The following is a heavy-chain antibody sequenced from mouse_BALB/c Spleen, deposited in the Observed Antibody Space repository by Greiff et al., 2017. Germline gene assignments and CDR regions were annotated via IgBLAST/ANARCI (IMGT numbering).Heavy chain of an antibody. CDR2: ISSGSSTI. CDR3: ARSIGTFYYAMDY. CDR1: GFTFSSFG. Sequence: EVQRVESGGGLVQPGGSRKLSCAASGFTFSSFGMHWVRQAPEKGLEWVAYISSGSSTIYYADTVKGRFTISRDNPKNTLFLQMTSLRSEDTAMYYCARSIGTFYYAMDYWGQGTSVTVSS. J-gene: IGHJ4*01. V-gene: IGHV5-17*02.